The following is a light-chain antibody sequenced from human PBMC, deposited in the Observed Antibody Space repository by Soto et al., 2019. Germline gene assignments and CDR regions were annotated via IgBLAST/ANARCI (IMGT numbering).Light chain of an antibody. CDR3: MQGTHWPPT. Sequence: DVVMTQSPLSLPVTLGQPASISCSSSQSLVYSDGNTFLNWFQQRPGQSPRRLIYKVSNRDSGVPDRFSGSESGTDFILKISRVEAEDVGVYYCMQGTHWPPTFGQGTKVEIK. J-gene: IGKJ1*01. CDR2: KVS. V-gene: IGKV2-30*01. CDR1: QSLVYSDGNTF.